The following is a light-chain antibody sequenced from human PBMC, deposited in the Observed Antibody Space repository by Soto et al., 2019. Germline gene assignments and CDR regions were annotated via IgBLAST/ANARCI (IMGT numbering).Light chain of an antibody. J-gene: IGKJ3*01. CDR1: QGISSY. Sequence: IRMTQSPSSLSASTGDRVTITCRASQGISSYLAWYQQKPGKAPKLLIYAASTLQSGVPSRFSGSGSGTDFTLTISCLQSEDFATYYCQQYYSYPLTFGPGTKVDIK. V-gene: IGKV1-8*01. CDR3: QQYYSYPLT. CDR2: AAS.